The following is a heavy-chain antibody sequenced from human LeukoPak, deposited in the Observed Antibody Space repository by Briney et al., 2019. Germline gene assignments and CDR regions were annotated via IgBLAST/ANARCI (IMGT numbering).Heavy chain of an antibody. J-gene: IGHJ4*02. Sequence: GGSLRLSCAASGFTFSSYWMHWVRQAPGKGLLWVSLINSDGNNRGYADSVKGRFTVSRDNAKNTLYLQMNSLRAEDTAVYYCARGYYSASRIDYWGQGALVTISS. CDR1: GFTFSSYW. D-gene: IGHD2-2*01. CDR3: ARGYYSASRIDY. V-gene: IGHV3-74*01. CDR2: INSDGNNR.